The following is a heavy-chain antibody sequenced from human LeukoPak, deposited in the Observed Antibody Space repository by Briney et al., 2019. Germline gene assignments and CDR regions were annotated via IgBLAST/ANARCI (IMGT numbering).Heavy chain of an antibody. CDR1: GGSISSGGYY. V-gene: IGHV4-30-2*01. CDR2: IYHSGST. J-gene: IGHJ6*03. Sequence: SETLSLTCTFSGGSISSGGYYWNWIRQPPGKGLEWIGYIYHSGSTYYNPSLKSRVTISVDTSKNQFSLKLSSVTAADTAVYYCARVPRSYYYYYYMDVWGKGTTVTVSS. CDR3: ARVPRSYYYYYYMDV.